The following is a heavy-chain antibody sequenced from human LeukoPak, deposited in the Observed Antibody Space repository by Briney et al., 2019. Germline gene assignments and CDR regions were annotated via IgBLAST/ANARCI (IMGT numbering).Heavy chain of an antibody. D-gene: IGHD2-2*01. CDR2: IRYDGSNK. J-gene: IGHJ4*02. CDR1: GFTFSSYG. CDR3: AKHGETPSIVVVPAAFGY. Sequence: PGGSLRLSCAASGFTFSSYGMHWVRQAPGKGLEWVAFIRYDGSNKYYADSVKGRFTISRDNSKNTLYLQMNSLRAEDTAVYYCAKHGETPSIVVVPAAFGYWGQGTLVTVSS. V-gene: IGHV3-30*02.